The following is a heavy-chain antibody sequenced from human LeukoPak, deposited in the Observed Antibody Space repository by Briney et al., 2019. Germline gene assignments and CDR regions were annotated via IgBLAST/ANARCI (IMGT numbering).Heavy chain of an antibody. CDR3: ARCDDSRGYQLDY. J-gene: IGHJ4*02. CDR1: GGSISSYY. CDR2: IYYSGST. Sequence: SETLSLTCTVSGGSISSYYWSWIRQPPGKGLEWIGYIYYSGSTNYNPSLKSRVTISVDTSKNQFSLKLSSVTAADTAVYYCARCDDSRGYQLDYWGQGTLVTVSS. D-gene: IGHD3-22*01. V-gene: IGHV4-59*01.